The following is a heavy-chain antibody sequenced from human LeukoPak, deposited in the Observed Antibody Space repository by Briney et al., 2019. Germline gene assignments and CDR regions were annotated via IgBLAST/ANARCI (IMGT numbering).Heavy chain of an antibody. D-gene: IGHD3-16*02. CDR3: ARIVYYYYYMDV. Sequence: GGSLRLSCAASGFTFSSYEMNWVRQAPGKGLEGVSYISSSGSTIYYADSVKGRFTISRDNAKNSLYLQMNSLRAEDTAVYYCARIVYYYYYMDVWGKGTTVTISS. V-gene: IGHV3-48*03. J-gene: IGHJ6*03. CDR2: ISSSGSTI. CDR1: GFTFSSYE.